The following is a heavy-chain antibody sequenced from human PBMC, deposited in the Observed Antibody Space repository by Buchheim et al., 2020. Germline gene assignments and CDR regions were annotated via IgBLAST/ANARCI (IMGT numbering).Heavy chain of an antibody. D-gene: IGHD4-17*01. V-gene: IGHV3-30-3*01. J-gene: IGHJ4*02. Sequence: QVQLVESGGGVVQPGRSLRLSCAASGFTFSSYAMHWVRQAPGKGLEWVAVISYDGSNKYYADSVKGRFTISRDNSKNTLYLQMNSLRAEDTAVYYCARDPYGDHNYFDYWGQGTL. CDR3: ARDPYGDHNYFDY. CDR1: GFTFSSYA. CDR2: ISYDGSNK.